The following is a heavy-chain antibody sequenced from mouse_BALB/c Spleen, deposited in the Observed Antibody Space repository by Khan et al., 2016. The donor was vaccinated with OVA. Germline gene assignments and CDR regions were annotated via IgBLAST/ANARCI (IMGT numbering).Heavy chain of an antibody. J-gene: IGHJ4*01. CDR2: INTYTGEP. Sequence: QIQLVQSGPELKKPGETVKISCKASGYTFTNYGMNWVQQSPGKALKWMGWINTYTGEPTYADDFKGRFAFSLETSASTAYLQINNLKNKDTATXFCARPPYFSYTLDYWGQGTSVTVSS. V-gene: IGHV9-3-1*01. CDR3: ARPPYFSYTLDY. CDR1: GYTFTNYG. D-gene: IGHD2-10*01.